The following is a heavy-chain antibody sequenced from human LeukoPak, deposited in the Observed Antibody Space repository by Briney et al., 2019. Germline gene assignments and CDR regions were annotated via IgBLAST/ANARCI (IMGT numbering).Heavy chain of an antibody. CDR1: GFTFSSYA. CDR2: ISGSGGST. Sequence: GGSLRLSCAASGFTFSSYAMSWVRQAPGKGLEWVSAISGSGGSTYYADSVKGRFTISRDNSKNTLYLQMNSLRAEDTAVYYCATPNSDYYYDSSGADYYFDYWGQGTLVTVSS. D-gene: IGHD3-22*01. CDR3: ATPNSDYYYDSSGADYYFDY. J-gene: IGHJ4*02. V-gene: IGHV3-23*01.